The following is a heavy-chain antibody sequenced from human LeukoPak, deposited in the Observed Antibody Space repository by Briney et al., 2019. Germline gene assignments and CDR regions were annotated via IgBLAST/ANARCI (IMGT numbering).Heavy chain of an antibody. D-gene: IGHD3-22*01. V-gene: IGHV4-31*03. J-gene: IGHJ6*03. Sequence: SETLSLTCTVSGGSISSGGYYWSWIRQHPGKGLEWIGYIYYSGSTYYNPSLKSRVTISVDTSKNQFSLKLSSVTAADTAVYYCARQGTYYYDSSGYRAVYYYYMDVWGKGTTVTVSS. CDR1: GGSISSGGYY. CDR3: ARQGTYYYDSSGYRAVYYYYMDV. CDR2: IYYSGST.